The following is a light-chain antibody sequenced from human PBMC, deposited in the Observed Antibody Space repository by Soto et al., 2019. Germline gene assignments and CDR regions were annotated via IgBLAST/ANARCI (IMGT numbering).Light chain of an antibody. CDR1: QSFRGL. Sequence: EFVLTQSPVTLSLSPGERATLSCRASQSFRGLLAWYQQKPGQAPRLLIYDASNRATGIPARFSGSGSGTDFTLTISSLEPEDFAVYYCQQRSNWPITFGQGTRLEIK. CDR3: QQRSNWPIT. V-gene: IGKV3-11*01. J-gene: IGKJ5*01. CDR2: DAS.